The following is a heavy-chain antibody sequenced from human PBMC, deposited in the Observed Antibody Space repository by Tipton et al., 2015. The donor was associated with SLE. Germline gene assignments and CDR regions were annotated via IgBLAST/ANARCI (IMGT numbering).Heavy chain of an antibody. Sequence: GSLRLSCTVSGGSISSSSYYWGWIRQPPGKGLEWIGSIYYSGSTYYNPSLKSRVTISVDTSKNQFSLKLSSVTAADTAVYYCARQGWRHDFDYWGQGTLVTVSS. D-gene: IGHD2-15*01. CDR3: ARQGWRHDFDY. CDR1: GGSISSSSYY. V-gene: IGHV4-39*01. J-gene: IGHJ4*02. CDR2: IYYSGST.